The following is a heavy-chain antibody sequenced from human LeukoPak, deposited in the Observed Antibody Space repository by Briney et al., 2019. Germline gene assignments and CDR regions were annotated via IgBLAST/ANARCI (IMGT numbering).Heavy chain of an antibody. CDR3: ARGKSSSSLAFDI. V-gene: IGHV3-53*01. D-gene: IGHD6-6*01. CDR2: IYGGGGT. CDR1: GFTVSSNY. J-gene: IGHJ3*02. Sequence: GGSLRLSCAASGFTVSSNYMNWVRQAPGKGLEWVSVIYGGGGTFYADSVKDRFSISRDNSKNTLFLHMNSLRADDTAVYYCARGKSSSSLAFDIWGQGTMVTVAS.